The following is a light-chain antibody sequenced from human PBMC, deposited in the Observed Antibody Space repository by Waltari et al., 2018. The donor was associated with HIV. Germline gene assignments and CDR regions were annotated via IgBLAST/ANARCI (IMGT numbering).Light chain of an antibody. CDR3: ATWDDSLNGVL. CDR2: TDT. V-gene: IGLV1-47*01. Sequence: SVLTQPPSASGTPGQKVTISCSGSSSNIGSTSVFWYQQLPGAAPKLLIHTDTQRPSGVPDRFSGSKSGTSASLAISGLRSEDEAVYSCATWDDSLNGVLFGGGTNLNVL. CDR1: SSNIGSTS. J-gene: IGLJ2*01.